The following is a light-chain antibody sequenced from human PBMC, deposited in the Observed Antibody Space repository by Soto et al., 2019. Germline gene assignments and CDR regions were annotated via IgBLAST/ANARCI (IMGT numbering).Light chain of an antibody. V-gene: IGKV3-11*01. Sequence: EIVLTQSRYTLSLSPGERAILSCRASQNVGTYLTWFQQKPGQAPRRLIYDASTRVSGVPARFSGSGSGTDFTLTISSLEPEDFAVYYCEQCSKWPMYTFGQGTKLEIK. CDR2: DAS. J-gene: IGKJ2*01. CDR1: QNVGTY. CDR3: EQCSKWPMYT.